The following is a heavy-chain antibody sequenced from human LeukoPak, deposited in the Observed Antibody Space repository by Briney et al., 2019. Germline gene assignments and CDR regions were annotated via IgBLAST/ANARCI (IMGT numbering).Heavy chain of an antibody. CDR2: IYPGDSDT. CDR1: GYRFTSYW. CDR3: ARLTDILTGPLGY. J-gene: IGHJ4*02. V-gene: IGHV5-51*01. D-gene: IGHD3-9*01. Sequence: GASLKISCKGSGYRFTSYWIGWVRQMPGKGLEWMGIIYPGDSDTRYSPSFQGQVTISADKPISTAYLQWSSLKASDTAMYYCARLTDILTGPLGYWGQGTLVTVSS.